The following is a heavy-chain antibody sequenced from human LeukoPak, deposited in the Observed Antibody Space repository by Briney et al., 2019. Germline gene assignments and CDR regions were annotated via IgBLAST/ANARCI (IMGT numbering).Heavy chain of an antibody. Sequence: ASVKVSCKASGYTFTGYYMHWVRQAPGQGLEWMGWINPNSGGTNYAQKFQGRVIMTTDTSTSTAYMELRNLRSDDTAVYYCATTYCSDGSCYWFSLDYWGQGTLVTVSS. CDR3: ATTYCSDGSCYWFSLDY. D-gene: IGHD2-15*01. J-gene: IGHJ4*02. CDR2: INPNSGGT. CDR1: GYTFTGYY. V-gene: IGHV1-2*02.